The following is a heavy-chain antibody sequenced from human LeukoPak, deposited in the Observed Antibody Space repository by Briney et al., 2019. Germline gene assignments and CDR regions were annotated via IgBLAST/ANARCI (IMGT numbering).Heavy chain of an antibody. CDR1: GFTFSTYS. Sequence: PGGSLRLSCAASGFTFSTYSMSWVRQAPGKGLEWVATTHQYGGDNRYADSVKGRFTISRDNAKNSVYLQMNSLRVDDTAVYYCARWRWQQSEFDCWGQGTLVTVSS. V-gene: IGHV3-7*01. J-gene: IGHJ4*02. D-gene: IGHD5-24*01. CDR2: THQYGGDN. CDR3: ARWRWQQSEFDC.